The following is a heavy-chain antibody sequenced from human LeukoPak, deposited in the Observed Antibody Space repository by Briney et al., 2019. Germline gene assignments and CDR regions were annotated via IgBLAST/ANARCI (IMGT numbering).Heavy chain of an antibody. D-gene: IGHD3-22*01. V-gene: IGHV4-39*01. Sequence: SETLSLTCTVSGGSISSSSDFWGWIRQPPRKGLEWIGSFYYSGSTSYNPSLKSRVTISVDTSKNQFSLELTSVAAADTAVYYCARHYYYDSSGFYYYFDYWGQGTLVTVSS. J-gene: IGHJ4*02. CDR3: ARHYYYDSSGFYYYFDY. CDR1: GGSISSSSDF. CDR2: FYYSGST.